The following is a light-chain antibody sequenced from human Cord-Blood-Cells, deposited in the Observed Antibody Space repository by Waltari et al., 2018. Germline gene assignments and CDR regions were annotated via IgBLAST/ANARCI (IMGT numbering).Light chain of an antibody. CDR2: SNN. CDR3: AAWDDSLNGPV. Sequence: QSVLTQPPSASGTPGQRVTISCSGSSSNLGSNTVNWYQQLPGTAPKLLIYSNNQRPSGVPDRFSGSKSGTSASLASSGLQSEDEADYYCAAWDDSLNGPVFGGGTKLTVL. V-gene: IGLV1-44*01. CDR1: SSNLGSNT. J-gene: IGLJ2*01.